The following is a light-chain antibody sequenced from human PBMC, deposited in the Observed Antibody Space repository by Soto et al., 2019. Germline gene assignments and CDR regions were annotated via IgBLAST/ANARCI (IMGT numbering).Light chain of an antibody. V-gene: IGKV2-28*01. Sequence: DIVMTQSPVSLSVTPGEPAFISCRSSQSFLRRYGYRSLDWYRQKLGQSPQLLIHMGSIRASGVPDRISGSGSCTDFTLKISRVEAEDVGNYFCMQARQAPPTFGGGTKVELK. CDR2: MGS. J-gene: IGKJ4*01. CDR3: MQARQAPPT. CDR1: QSFLRRYGYRS.